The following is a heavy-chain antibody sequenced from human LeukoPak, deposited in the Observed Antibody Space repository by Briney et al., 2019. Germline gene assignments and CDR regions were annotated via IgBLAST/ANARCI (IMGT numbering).Heavy chain of an antibody. D-gene: IGHD3-16*01. CDR2: IYSGGST. J-gene: IGHJ3*02. Sequence: GRSLRPSCAASGFTVSSNYMSWVRQAPGKGLEWVSIIYSGGSTYYADSVKGRFTISRHNSKNTLYLQMNSLRAEDTAGYYGAREGGGSAFDIWGQGTMVTVSS. CDR3: AREGGGSAFDI. CDR1: GFTVSSNY. V-gene: IGHV3-53*04.